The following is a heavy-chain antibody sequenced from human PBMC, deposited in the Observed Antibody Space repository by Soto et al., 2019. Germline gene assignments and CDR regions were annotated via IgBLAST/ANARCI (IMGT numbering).Heavy chain of an antibody. D-gene: IGHD1-26*01. CDR1: GYRFTSYW. Sequence: PGESLKISCKGSGYRFTSYWIGWVRQMPGKGLEWMGGIYPGDSNSRYSPSFQGQVTISADNSISTAYLQWSSLKASDTAMYYCARLDSGSYPYYYYYGMDVWGQGTTVTVSS. J-gene: IGHJ6*02. CDR2: IYPGDSNS. CDR3: ARLDSGSYPYYYYYGMDV. V-gene: IGHV5-51*01.